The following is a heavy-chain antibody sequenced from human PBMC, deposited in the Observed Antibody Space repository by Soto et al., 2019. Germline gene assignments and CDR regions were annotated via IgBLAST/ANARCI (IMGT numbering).Heavy chain of an antibody. CDR1: GFSFSSYW. CDR3: ANMEYGDYGTGAFDI. V-gene: IGHV3-7*01. D-gene: IGHD4-17*01. Sequence: EVQLVESGGGLVQRGGSLRLSCAASGFSFSSYWMSWVRQAPGKGPEWVANIKQDGSEKYYVDSVKGRFTISRDNAKNSLYLQMNSLRVEYMAMYYCANMEYGDYGTGAFDIWGQGTRVTVSS. J-gene: IGHJ3*02. CDR2: IKQDGSEK.